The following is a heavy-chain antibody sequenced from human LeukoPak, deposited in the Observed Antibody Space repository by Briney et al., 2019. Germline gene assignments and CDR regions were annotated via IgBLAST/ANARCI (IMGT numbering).Heavy chain of an antibody. Sequence: GGSLRLSCAASVFTVSSNYMSWVRQAPGKGLEWVSYINSAGSTIYYADSLKGRFTISRDNAKNSLYLQMNSLRAEDTAVYYCARGTHITMVRGALHFWGQGTLVTVSS. V-gene: IGHV3-11*04. CDR3: ARGTHITMVRGALHF. CDR2: INSAGSTI. J-gene: IGHJ4*02. D-gene: IGHD3-10*01. CDR1: VFTVSSNY.